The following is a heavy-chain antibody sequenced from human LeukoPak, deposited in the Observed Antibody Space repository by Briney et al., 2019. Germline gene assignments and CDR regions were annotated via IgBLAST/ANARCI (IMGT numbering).Heavy chain of an antibody. J-gene: IGHJ4*02. CDR1: GFTFSSYS. CDR2: ISSSSSYI. D-gene: IGHD3-22*01. Sequence: GSLRLSCAASGFTFSSYSMNWVRQAPGKGLEWVSSISSSSSYIYYADSVKGRFTISRDNAKNSLYLQMNSLSTEDTAVYYCARVYYDSSGYYDYWGQGTLVTVSS. V-gene: IGHV3-21*01. CDR3: ARVYYDSSGYYDY.